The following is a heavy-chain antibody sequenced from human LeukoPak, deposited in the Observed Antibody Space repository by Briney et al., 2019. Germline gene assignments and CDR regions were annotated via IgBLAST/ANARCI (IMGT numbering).Heavy chain of an antibody. Sequence: SETLSLTCAVSGGSISTSNWWSWVRQPPGKGLEWIGEIHHSGSTNYNPSLKSRVTISVDTSKNQFSLKLSSVTAADTAVYYCARLNPTKLDYWGQGTLVTVSS. V-gene: IGHV4-4*02. D-gene: IGHD2-8*01. CDR1: GGSISTSNW. CDR2: IHHSGST. CDR3: ARLNPTKLDY. J-gene: IGHJ4*02.